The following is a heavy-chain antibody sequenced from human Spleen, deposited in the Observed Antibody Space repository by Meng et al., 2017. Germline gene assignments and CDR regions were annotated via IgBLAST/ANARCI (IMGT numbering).Heavy chain of an antibody. D-gene: IGHD6-13*01. CDR2: INGANGKT. V-gene: IGHV1-3*01. CDR3: ARDRAASNDYSDY. CDR1: GYTFTSYA. Sequence: QAQLVQSGAEVREPGASVKVSCKASGYTFTSYAIHWVRQAPGQRLEWMGWINGANGKTEYAQRFHGRITISRDTSANLAFMHLRSLRSEDTAVYYCARDRAASNDYSDYWGPGTLVTVSS. J-gene: IGHJ4*02.